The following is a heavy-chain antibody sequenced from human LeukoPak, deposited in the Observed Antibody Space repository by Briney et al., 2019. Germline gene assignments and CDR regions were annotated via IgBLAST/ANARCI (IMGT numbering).Heavy chain of an antibody. V-gene: IGHV3-21*01. CDR1: GFTFSSYS. CDR2: ISSNSNHI. J-gene: IGHJ3*02. D-gene: IGHD3-10*01. CDR3: ARDGYGSGSYYAFDM. Sequence: GGSLRLSCAASGFTFSSYSMNWVRQAPGKGLEWVSSISSNSNHIYYAESVRGRFTISRDSAKNSLYLQMNSLRAEDTAVYYCARDGYGSGSYYAFDMWGQGTMVTVSS.